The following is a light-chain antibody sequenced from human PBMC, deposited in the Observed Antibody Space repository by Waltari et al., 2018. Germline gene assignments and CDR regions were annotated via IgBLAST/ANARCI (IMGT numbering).Light chain of an antibody. Sequence: EIVLTQSPDFQSVTPKENVTITCRASQNIGFTLHWYHQKPDQSPKLLIKDASQSIAGVPSRFSGSGSGTDFTLTINSLEAEDAAAYYCHQSSSLPLTFGGGTKVEIK. CDR1: QNIGFT. V-gene: IGKV6D-21*02. CDR3: HQSSSLPLT. J-gene: IGKJ4*01. CDR2: DAS.